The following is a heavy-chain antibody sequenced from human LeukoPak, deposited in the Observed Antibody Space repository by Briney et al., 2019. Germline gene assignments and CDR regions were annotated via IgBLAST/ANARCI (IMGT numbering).Heavy chain of an antibody. CDR2: ISYDGSSM. J-gene: IGHJ6*02. D-gene: IGHD2-8*01. CDR1: GFTFSSYG. V-gene: IGHV3-30*18. Sequence: GGSLRLSCEASGFTFSSYGIHWVRQAPGKGLEWVAVISYDGSSMFYADSVKGRFTVSRDNLKNTLYLQMDSLRAEDSAAYYCAKLPFPSRMSYHYYGMDVWGQGTTVTVSS. CDR3: AKLPFPSRMSYHYYGMDV.